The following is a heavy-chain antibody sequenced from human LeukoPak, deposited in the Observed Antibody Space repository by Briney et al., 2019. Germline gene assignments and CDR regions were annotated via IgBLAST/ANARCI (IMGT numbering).Heavy chain of an antibody. CDR2: IDHTGST. D-gene: IGHD3-22*01. Sequence: SETLSLTCTVSDDSITIYYWTWIRQPPGKGLEWIGYIDHTGSTNYNPSLNSRVTISRDTSKNQFSLKFNSVTAADTAVYFCARVGIVLVTGSNWVDPWGQGTLVTVSS. V-gene: IGHV4-59*12. CDR3: ARVGIVLVTGSNWVDP. CDR1: DDSITIYY. J-gene: IGHJ5*02.